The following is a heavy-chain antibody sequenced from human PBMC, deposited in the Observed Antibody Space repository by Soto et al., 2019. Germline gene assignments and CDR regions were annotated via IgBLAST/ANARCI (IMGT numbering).Heavy chain of an antibody. CDR3: ARSPLPDDAFDI. CDR2: IYYSGST. D-gene: IGHD2-2*01. V-gene: IGHV4-28*01. J-gene: IGHJ3*02. CDR1: GYSISSSNW. Sequence: PSETLSLTCAVSGYSISSSNWCGWIRQPPGKGLEWIGYIYYSGSTYYNPSLKSRVTMSVDTSKNQFSLKLSSVTAVDTAVYYCARSPLPDDAFDIWGKGTMVTVPS.